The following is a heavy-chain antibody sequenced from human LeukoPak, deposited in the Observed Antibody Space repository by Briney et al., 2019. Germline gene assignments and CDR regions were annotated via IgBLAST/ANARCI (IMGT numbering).Heavy chain of an antibody. J-gene: IGHJ4*02. CDR2: ISSSSSYI. V-gene: IGHV3-21*01. CDR3: ARADWDTAMIDY. CDR1: GFTFSSYS. Sequence: GGSLRLSCAASGFTFSSYSMNWVRQAPGKGLEWVSSISSSSSYIYYADSVKGRFTISRDNAKNALYLQMNSLRAEDTAVYYCARADWDTAMIDYWGQGTLVTVSS. D-gene: IGHD5-18*01.